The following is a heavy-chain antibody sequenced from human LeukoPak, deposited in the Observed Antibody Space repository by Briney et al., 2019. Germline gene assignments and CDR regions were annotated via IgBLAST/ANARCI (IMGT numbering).Heavy chain of an antibody. Sequence: GGVLRLSCVASGFTFSNYWMSWVRQAPGKGLEWVANIKPDGGEQYYVDSVKGRFTISRGNADNSLYLQLSSLRAEDTAVYYCAREQRTFDYWGQGILVTVSS. V-gene: IGHV3-7*03. D-gene: IGHD5-24*01. CDR1: GFTFSNYW. CDR2: IKPDGGEQ. CDR3: AREQRTFDY. J-gene: IGHJ4*02.